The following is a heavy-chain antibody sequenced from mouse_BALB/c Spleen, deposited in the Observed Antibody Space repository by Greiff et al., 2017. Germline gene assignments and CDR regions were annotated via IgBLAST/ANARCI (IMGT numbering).Heavy chain of an antibody. CDR3: ARCGCDAMDY. CDR2: ISSGSSTI. CDR1: GFTFSSFG. J-gene: IGHJ4*01. Sequence: EVQLVESGGGLVQPGGSRKLSCAASGFTFSSFGMHWVRQAPEKGLEWVAYISSGSSTIYYADTVKGRFTISRDNPKNTLFLQMTSLRSEDTAMYYCARCGCDAMDYGGQGTSVTVSS. V-gene: IGHV5-17*02.